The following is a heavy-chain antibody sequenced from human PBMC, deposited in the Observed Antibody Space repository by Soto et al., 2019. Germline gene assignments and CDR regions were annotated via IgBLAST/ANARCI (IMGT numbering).Heavy chain of an antibody. V-gene: IGHV4-4*02. Sequence: QVQLQESGPGLVKPSGTLSLTCAVSGGSISSSNWWSWVRKPPGKGLGWIGEIYQSGSTNYNPSLKSRVTISVDKSKNQFSLKLSSVTAADTAVYYCARSVAAGPHGGQTGGDYWGQGTLVTVSS. D-gene: IGHD6-6*01. J-gene: IGHJ4*02. CDR2: IYQSGST. CDR3: ARSVAAGPHGGQTGGDY. CDR1: GGSISSSNW.